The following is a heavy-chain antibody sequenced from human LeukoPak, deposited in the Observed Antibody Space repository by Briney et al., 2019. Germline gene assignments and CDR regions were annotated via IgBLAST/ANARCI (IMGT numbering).Heavy chain of an antibody. Sequence: GGSLRLSCAASGFTVNSNYMTWVRPAPGKGLEWVSVIYSGGGTYYADSVKGRFTISRDNSKNTLYLQMNSLRAEDTAVYYCARERDSRGYWGQGTLVTVSS. CDR3: ARERDSRGY. V-gene: IGHV3-66*01. CDR1: GFTVNSNY. J-gene: IGHJ4*02. CDR2: IYSGGGT. D-gene: IGHD3-22*01.